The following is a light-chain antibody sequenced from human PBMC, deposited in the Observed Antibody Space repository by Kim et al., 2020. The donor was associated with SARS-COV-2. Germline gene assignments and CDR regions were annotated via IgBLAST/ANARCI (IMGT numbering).Light chain of an antibody. V-gene: IGLV6-57*03. CDR2: EDN. J-gene: IGLJ3*02. Sequence: VTISCTRSSGSIASNYVQWYQQRPGSAPTTVIYEDNQSPSGVPDRFSGSIDSSSNSASLTISGLKTEDEADYYCQSYDSSNPSWVFGGGTQLTVL. CDR1: SGSIASNY. CDR3: QSYDSSNPSWV.